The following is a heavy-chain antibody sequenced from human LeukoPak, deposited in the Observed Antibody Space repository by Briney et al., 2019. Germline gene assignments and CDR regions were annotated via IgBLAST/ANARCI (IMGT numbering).Heavy chain of an antibody. CDR3: ARVTPGYTGGGADYYYMDV. D-gene: IGHD6-25*01. Sequence: SETLSLTCTVSGGSISSYSWSWIRQPAGKGLEWIGRIYTSGSTNYNPSLKSRVTMSVDTSKNQFSLKLSSVTAADTAVYYCARVTPGYTGGGADYYYMDVWGKGTTVTVSS. V-gene: IGHV4-4*07. CDR2: IYTSGST. CDR1: GGSISSYS. J-gene: IGHJ6*03.